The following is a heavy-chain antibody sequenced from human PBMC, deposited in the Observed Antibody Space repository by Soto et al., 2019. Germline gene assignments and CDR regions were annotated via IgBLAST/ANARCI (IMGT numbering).Heavy chain of an antibody. CDR2: IYYSGST. V-gene: IGHV4-59*01. Sequence: QVQLQESGPGLVKPSETLSLTCTVSGGSISSYYWSWIRQPPGKGLEWIGYIYYSGSTNYNPSLKSRVTISVVTSKDQVSLKLSSVTAADTAVYYCARAPIMITFGGVIVKGGHFDYWGQGTLVTVSS. J-gene: IGHJ4*02. CDR3: ARAPIMITFGGVIVKGGHFDY. CDR1: GGSISSYY. D-gene: IGHD3-16*02.